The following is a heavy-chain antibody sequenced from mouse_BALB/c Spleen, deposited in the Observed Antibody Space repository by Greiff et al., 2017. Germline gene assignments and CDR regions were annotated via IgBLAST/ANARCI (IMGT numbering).Heavy chain of an antibody. CDR1: GFNIKDYY. D-gene: IGHD1-1*01. Sequence: EVQLQQSGAELVRSGASVKLSCTASGFNIKDYYMHWVKQRPEQGLEWIGWIDPENGDTEYAPKFQGKATMTADTSSNTAYLQLSSLTSEDTAVYYCNGGTTVVATPPFAYWGQGTLVTVSA. V-gene: IGHV14-4*02. CDR2: IDPENGDT. J-gene: IGHJ3*01. CDR3: NGGTTVVATPPFAY.